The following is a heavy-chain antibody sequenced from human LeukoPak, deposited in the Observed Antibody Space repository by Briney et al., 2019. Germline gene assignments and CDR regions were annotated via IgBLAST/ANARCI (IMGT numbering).Heavy chain of an antibody. J-gene: IGHJ4*02. CDR1: GYTFTSYG. D-gene: IGHD1-14*01. Sequence: ASVKVSCKASGYTFTSYGISWVRQAPGQGLEWMGWINPNSGGTNYAQKFQGRVTMTRDTSISTAYMELSRLGSDDTAVYYCARVTRNRDYWGQGTLVTVSS. V-gene: IGHV1-2*02. CDR2: INPNSGGT. CDR3: ARVTRNRDY.